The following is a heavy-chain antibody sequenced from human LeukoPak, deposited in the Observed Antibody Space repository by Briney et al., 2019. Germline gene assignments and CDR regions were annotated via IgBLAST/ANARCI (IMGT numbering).Heavy chain of an antibody. Sequence: ASVKVSCKASGYTFTGYYMHWVRQAPGQGLEWMGWINPNSGGTNYAQKFQGMVTMTRDTSISTAYMELSRLRSDDTAVYYCARGAGPPYSSSWYGDDYWGQGTLVTVSS. J-gene: IGHJ4*02. D-gene: IGHD6-13*01. CDR1: GYTFTGYY. CDR2: INPNSGGT. CDR3: ARGAGPPYSSSWYGDDY. V-gene: IGHV1-2*02.